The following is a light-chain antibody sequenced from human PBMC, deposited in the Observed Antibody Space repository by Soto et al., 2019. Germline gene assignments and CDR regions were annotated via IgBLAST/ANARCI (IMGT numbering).Light chain of an antibody. CDR2: AAS. J-gene: IGKJ1*01. V-gene: IGKV1-6*01. CDR3: LLDFRYFWA. CDR1: EAIRSA. Sequence: AILLTQSPSSLSASVGDRVTITCRASEAIRSALGWYQQKPGKVPKLLIYAASILQSGVPSRFSGSGSGTDFTLTISSLQPEDFATYYCLLDFRYFWAFGQGTKV.